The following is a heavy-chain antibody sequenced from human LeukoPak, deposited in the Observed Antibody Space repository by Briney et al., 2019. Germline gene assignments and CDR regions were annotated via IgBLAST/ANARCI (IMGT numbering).Heavy chain of an antibody. CDR3: ARGFYTGYSTGWYGGVDY. CDR2: LSYDGSGK. CDR1: GFTFSRYA. D-gene: IGHD6-19*01. J-gene: IGHJ4*02. Sequence: ERSLRLSCAASGFTFSRYAMHWVRQAPGKGLEWVAVLSYDGSGKYYADSVKGRFTISRDNSKNTLYLQMNSLRTEDTSVYSCARGFYTGYSTGWYGGVDYWGQGTLVSVSS. V-gene: IGHV3-30*14.